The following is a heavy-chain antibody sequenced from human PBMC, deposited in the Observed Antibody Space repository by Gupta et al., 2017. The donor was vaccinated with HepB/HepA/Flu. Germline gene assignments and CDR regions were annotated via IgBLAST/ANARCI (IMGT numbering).Heavy chain of an antibody. J-gene: IGHJ4*02. CDR2: IYYSGST. CDR1: GGSISSYY. V-gene: IGHV4-59*01. CDR3: ARGGGWQWLVQGGYFDY. D-gene: IGHD6-19*01. Sequence: QVQLQESGPGLVKPSETLSLTCTVSGGSISSYYWSWIRQPPGKGLEWIGYIYYSGSTNYNPTLKSRVTISVDTSKNQFSRKLSSVTAADTAVYYCARGGGWQWLVQGGYFDYWGQGTLVTVSS.